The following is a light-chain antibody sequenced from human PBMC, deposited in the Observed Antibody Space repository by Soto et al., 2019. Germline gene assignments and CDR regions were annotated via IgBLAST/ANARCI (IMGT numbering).Light chain of an antibody. CDR3: CSYAGSSTPYV. CDR2: DVN. V-gene: IGLV2-11*01. J-gene: IGLJ1*01. Sequence: QSVLTQPRSVSGSPGQSVTISCTGTSNDVGRFDYVSWYQQHPGKAPKVIIYDVNERPSGVPNRFPGSKSGNTASLTISGLQADDEADYYCCSYAGSSTPYVFGTRTKVTAL. CDR1: SNDVGRFDY.